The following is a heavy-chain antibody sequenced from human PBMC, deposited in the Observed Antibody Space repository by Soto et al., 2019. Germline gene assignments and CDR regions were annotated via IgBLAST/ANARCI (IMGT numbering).Heavy chain of an antibody. CDR1: GFTFISYG. CDR2: IWYDGSNK. CDR3: ARGPVAAYFDY. D-gene: IGHD2-15*01. Sequence: QVQLVESGGGVVQPGRSLRLSCAASGFTFISYGMHWVRQAPGKGREWVAVIWYDGSNKYYADSVKGRFTISRDNSKNTLYLQMNSLSAEDTAVYYCARGPVAAYFDYWGQGTLVTVSS. J-gene: IGHJ4*02. V-gene: IGHV3-33*01.